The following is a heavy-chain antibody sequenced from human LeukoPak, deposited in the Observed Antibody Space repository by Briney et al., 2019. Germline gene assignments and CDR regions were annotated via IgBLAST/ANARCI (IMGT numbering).Heavy chain of an antibody. CDR3: AREPYCSSTSCYRRGYYYYYYYMDV. V-gene: IGHV3-30-3*01. Sequence: GRSLRLSCAASGFTLSSYAMHWVRQAPGKGLEWVAVISYDGSNKYYADSVKGRFTISRDNSKNTLYLQMNSLRAEDTAVYYCAREPYCSSTSCYRRGYYYYYYYMDVWGKGTTVTVSS. CDR1: GFTLSSYA. J-gene: IGHJ6*03. D-gene: IGHD2-2*02. CDR2: ISYDGSNK.